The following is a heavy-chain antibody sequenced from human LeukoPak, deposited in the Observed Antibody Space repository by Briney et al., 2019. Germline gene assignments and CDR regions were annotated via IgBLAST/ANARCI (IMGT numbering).Heavy chain of an antibody. V-gene: IGHV3-21*01. CDR3: ARDSARFGELLYI. Sequence: PGGSLRLSCAASGFTFSSYSMNWVRQAPGKGLEWVSSISSSSSYIYYADSVKDRFTISRDNAKNSLYLQMNSPRAEDTAVYYCARDSARFGELLYIWGQGTLVTVSS. CDR1: GFTFSSYS. J-gene: IGHJ4*02. CDR2: ISSSSSYI. D-gene: IGHD3-10*01.